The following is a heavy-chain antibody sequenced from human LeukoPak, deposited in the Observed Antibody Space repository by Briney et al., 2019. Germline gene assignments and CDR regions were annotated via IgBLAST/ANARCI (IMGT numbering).Heavy chain of an antibody. J-gene: IGHJ6*03. CDR2: TYYRSKWYN. D-gene: IGHD6-6*01. CDR3: AREYSSSSRYYYYYMDV. V-gene: IGHV6-1*01. Sequence: SQTLALTCAISGDSVSSNSAAWNWIRQSPSRGLEWLGRTYYRSKWYNDYAVSVKSRITINPDTSKNQFSLQLNSVTPEDTAVYYCAREYSSSSRYYYYYMDVWGKGTTVTVSS. CDR1: GDSVSSNSAA.